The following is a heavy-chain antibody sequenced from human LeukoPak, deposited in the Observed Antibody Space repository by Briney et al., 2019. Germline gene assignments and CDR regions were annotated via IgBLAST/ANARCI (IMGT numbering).Heavy chain of an antibody. D-gene: IGHD1-26*01. CDR3: ARDGRALLRDFDY. V-gene: IGHV3-33*01. CDR1: GFIFKTYA. J-gene: IGHJ4*02. CDR2: IWYDGSNK. Sequence: GGSLRLSCAASGFIFKTYAMHWVRQAPGKGLEWVTMIWYDGSNKYYGDPVKGRFTISRHNSKNTLYLQMNSLRAEDTGVYYCARDGRALLRDFDYWGQGTLVTVSS.